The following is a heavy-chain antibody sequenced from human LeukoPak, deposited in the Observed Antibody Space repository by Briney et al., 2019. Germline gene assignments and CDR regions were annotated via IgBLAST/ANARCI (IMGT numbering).Heavy chain of an antibody. J-gene: IGHJ4*02. V-gene: IGHV4-30-4*08. D-gene: IGHD4-17*01. CDR3: ARGMAVTTDVDY. CDR2: IYYSGST. CDR1: GVSISSGGYY. Sequence: PSETLSLTCTVSGVSISSGGYYWSWIRQHPGKGLEWIGYIYYSGSTYYNPSLKSRVTISVDTSKNQFSLKLSSVTAADTAVYYCARGMAVTTDVDYWGQGTLVTVSS.